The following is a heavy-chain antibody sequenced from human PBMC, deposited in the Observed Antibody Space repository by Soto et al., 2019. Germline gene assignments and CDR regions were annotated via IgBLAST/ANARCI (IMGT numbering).Heavy chain of an antibody. CDR1: GGSIDYYY. Sequence: TLSLTCTVSGGSIDYYYWSWIRQPPGKGLEWLGYISDSGNTRYNPSLRSRVTISVDTSKNQFSLKLNSVTAADTAVYYCARDSTAWFPYYGRDVWGQGTTVTV. D-gene: IGHD3-10*01. CDR3: ARDSTAWFPYYGRDV. V-gene: IGHV4-59*01. J-gene: IGHJ6*02. CDR2: ISDSGNT.